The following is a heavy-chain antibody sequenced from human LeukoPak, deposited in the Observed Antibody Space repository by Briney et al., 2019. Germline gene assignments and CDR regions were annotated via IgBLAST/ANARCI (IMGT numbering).Heavy chain of an antibody. Sequence: GSLRLSCTASGYTFTSYAMNWVRHAPGQGLEWMGWMNPNSGNTGYAQTFKGRVTMTRNNPISAAYMELSSLRCEGTAVYYCARNPNIVLMVYDNWFDPWGQGTLVTVSS. D-gene: IGHD2-8*01. CDR3: ARNPNIVLMVYDNWFDP. J-gene: IGHJ5*02. CDR2: MNPNSGNT. V-gene: IGHV1-8*01. CDR1: GYTFTSYA.